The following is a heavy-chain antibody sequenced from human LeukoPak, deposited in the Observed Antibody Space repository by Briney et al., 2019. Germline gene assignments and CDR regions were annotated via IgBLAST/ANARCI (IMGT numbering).Heavy chain of an antibody. V-gene: IGHV3-21*01. J-gene: IGHJ4*02. Sequence: GGSLRLSCAASGFTFSSYSMNWVRQAPGKGLEWVSSISSSSSYIYYAGSVKGRFTISRDNAKNSLYLQMNSLRAEDTAVYYCARDVPADYYDSSGYSLDYWGQGTLVTVSS. D-gene: IGHD3-22*01. CDR1: GFTFSSYS. CDR3: ARDVPADYYDSSGYSLDY. CDR2: ISSSSSYI.